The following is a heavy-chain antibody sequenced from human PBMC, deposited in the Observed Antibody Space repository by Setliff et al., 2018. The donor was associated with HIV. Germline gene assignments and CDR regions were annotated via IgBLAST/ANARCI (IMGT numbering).Heavy chain of an antibody. CDR3: TRRRRAPGTESLEAY. Sequence: GESLKISCTGSGFNFNTDWIVWVRQIPGKGLEWMGSIFPGDSDTRYSPSFQGQVSISADTSITTAYLQWSSLKASDTAIYYCTRRRRAPGTESLEAYWGQGTLVTVSS. J-gene: IGHJ4*02. CDR1: GFNFNTDW. V-gene: IGHV5-51*01. D-gene: IGHD1-26*01. CDR2: IFPGDSDT.